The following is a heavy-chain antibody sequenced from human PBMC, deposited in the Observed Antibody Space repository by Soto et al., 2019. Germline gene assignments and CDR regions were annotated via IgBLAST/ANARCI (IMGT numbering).Heavy chain of an antibody. D-gene: IGHD1-26*01. CDR3: GRGGSYPTNYYGIYV. CDR1: GYTFTGYY. V-gene: IGHV1-2*04. CDR2: INPNSGGT. Sequence: ASVKVSCKASGYTFTGYYMHWVRQAPGQGLEWMGWINPNSGGTNYAQKFQGWVTMTRDTSISTAYMELSSLRGDDTAVFYCGRGGSYPTNYYGIYVWGQGTTVTVSS. J-gene: IGHJ6*02.